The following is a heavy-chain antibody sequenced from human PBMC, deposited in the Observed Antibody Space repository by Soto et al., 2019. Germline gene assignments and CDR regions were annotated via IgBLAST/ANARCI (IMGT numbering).Heavy chain of an antibody. J-gene: IGHJ5*02. CDR3: ARDPGCSGGSCYSNNWFDP. V-gene: IGHV3-11*01. CDR2: ISSSGSTI. Sequence: GGSLRLSCAASGFTFSDYYMSWIRQAPGEGLEWVSYISSSGSTIYYADSVKGRFTISRDNAKNSLYLQMNSLRAEDTAVYYCARDPGCSGGSCYSNNWFDPWGQGTLVTVSS. CDR1: GFTFSDYY. D-gene: IGHD2-15*01.